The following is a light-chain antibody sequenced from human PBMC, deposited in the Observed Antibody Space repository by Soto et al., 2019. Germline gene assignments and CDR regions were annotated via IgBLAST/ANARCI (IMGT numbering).Light chain of an antibody. Sequence: EIVLTQSPATLSFSPGERSTLSCRSSQSVSRYLAWYQQKPGQAPRLLIYDASNRATGIPARFSGSGSGTDFTLTISTLETEDFAVYYCQQRSNWPPITFGQGTRLEIK. J-gene: IGKJ5*01. CDR1: QSVSRY. CDR3: QQRSNWPPIT. CDR2: DAS. V-gene: IGKV3-11*01.